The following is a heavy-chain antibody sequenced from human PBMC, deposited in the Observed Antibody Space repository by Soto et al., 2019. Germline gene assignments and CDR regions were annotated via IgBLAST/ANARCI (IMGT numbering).Heavy chain of an antibody. J-gene: IGHJ5*02. V-gene: IGHV1-69*13. CDR2: IIPIFGTA. Sequence: SVKVSCKASGGTFSSYAISWVRQAPGQGLEWMGGIIPIFGTANYAQKFQGRVTITADESTSTAYMELSSLRSEDTAVYYCATYYGSGSYSKNWFEPWGQGTLVTVSS. CDR3: ATYYGSGSYSKNWFEP. CDR1: GGTFSSYA. D-gene: IGHD3-10*01.